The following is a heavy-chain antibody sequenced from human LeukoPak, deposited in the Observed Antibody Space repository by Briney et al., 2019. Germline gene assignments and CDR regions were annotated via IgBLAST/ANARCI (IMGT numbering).Heavy chain of an antibody. CDR2: INHSGST. D-gene: IGHD6-13*01. V-gene: IGHV4-34*01. CDR3: AAPRYSSSWSPRYYYSMDV. J-gene: IGHJ6*02. Sequence: PSETLSLTCAVYGGSFSGYYWSWIRQPPGKGLEWIGEINHSGSTNYNPSLKSRVTISVDTSKNQFSLKLSSVTASDTAVYYCAAPRYSSSWSPRYYYSMDVWGQGTTVTVSS. CDR1: GGSFSGYY.